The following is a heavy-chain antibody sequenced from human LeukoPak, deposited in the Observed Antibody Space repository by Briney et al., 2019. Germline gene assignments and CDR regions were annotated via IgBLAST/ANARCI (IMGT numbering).Heavy chain of an antibody. D-gene: IGHD3-9*01. CDR2: IIPILGIA. J-gene: IGHJ4*02. Sequence: SVKVSCKACGGTFSSYTISWVRQAPGQGLEWMGRIIPILGIANYAQKFQGRVTITTDKSTSTAYMELSSLRSEDTAVYYCARSRNCDILTGYSYYFDYWGQGTLVTVSS. V-gene: IGHV1-69*02. CDR3: ARSRNCDILTGYSYYFDY. CDR1: GGTFSSYT.